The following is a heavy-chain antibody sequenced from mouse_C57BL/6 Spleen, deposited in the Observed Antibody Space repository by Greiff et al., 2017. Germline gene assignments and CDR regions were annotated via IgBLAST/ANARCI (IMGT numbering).Heavy chain of an antibody. Sequence: QVQLKQSGAELVKPGASVKMSCKASGYTFTSYWITWVKQRPGQGLEWIGDIYPGSGSTNYNEKFKSKATLTVDTSSSTAYMQLSSLTSEDSAVYYCARRGAGLPFDYWGQGTTLTVSS. CDR3: ARRGAGLPFDY. J-gene: IGHJ2*01. D-gene: IGHD6-1*01. CDR1: GYTFTSYW. V-gene: IGHV1-55*01. CDR2: IYPGSGST.